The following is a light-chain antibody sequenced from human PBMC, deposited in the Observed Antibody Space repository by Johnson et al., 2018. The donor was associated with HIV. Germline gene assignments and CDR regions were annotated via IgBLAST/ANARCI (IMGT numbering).Light chain of an antibody. CDR1: SSNIGNNY. J-gene: IGLJ1*01. V-gene: IGLV1-51*02. Sequence: QSVFTQPPSVSAAPGQKVTISCSGSSSNIGNNYVSWYQQLPGTAPKLLIYENNMRPSGIPDRFSGSKSGTSATLGIAGLQTGDDADYYCGSWDSSLSALYVFGTGTKVAVL. CDR2: ENN. CDR3: GSWDSSLSALYV.